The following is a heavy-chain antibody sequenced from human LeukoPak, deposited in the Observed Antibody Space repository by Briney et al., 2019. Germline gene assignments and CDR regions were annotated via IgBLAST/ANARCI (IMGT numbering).Heavy chain of an antibody. V-gene: IGHV4-4*07. D-gene: IGHD7-27*01. CDR1: GGSINVYY. J-gene: IGHJ4*02. CDR2: ISTSGNT. Sequence: SETLSLTCTVSGGSINVYYWSWIRQPAGKGLQWIGRISTSGNTDYNPSLKSRVTMSVDTSKNQFSLKLSSVTAADTAVYFCARGFRGDNFDYWGQGTLVTVSS. CDR3: ARGFRGDNFDY.